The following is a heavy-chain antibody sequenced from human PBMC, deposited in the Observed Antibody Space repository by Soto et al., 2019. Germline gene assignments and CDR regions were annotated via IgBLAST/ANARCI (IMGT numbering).Heavy chain of an antibody. Sequence: GSLKLSCAASGFTFSSYSMNWVRQAPGKGLEWVSYISSSSTIYYADSVNGRFTISRDNAKNSLYLQMNSLRDEDTAVYYCAVSYCSGGSCYGALDIWGQGTMVTVSS. CDR1: GFTFSSYS. CDR2: ISSSSTI. D-gene: IGHD2-15*01. J-gene: IGHJ3*02. CDR3: AVSYCSGGSCYGALDI. V-gene: IGHV3-48*02.